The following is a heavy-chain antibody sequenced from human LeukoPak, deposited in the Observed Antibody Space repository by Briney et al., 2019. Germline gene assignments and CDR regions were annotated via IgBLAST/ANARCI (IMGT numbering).Heavy chain of an antibody. D-gene: IGHD6-19*01. J-gene: IGHJ4*02. Sequence: SETLSLTCTVSGGSISSYYWNWIRQPPGKGLEWIGYIYYSGSTNYNPSLKSRVTISVDTSKNQFSLKLSSVTAADTAVYYCARLSRGYSSGWFDYWGQGTLVTVS. CDR3: ARLSRGYSSGWFDY. CDR1: GGSISSYY. V-gene: IGHV4-59*08. CDR2: IYYSGST.